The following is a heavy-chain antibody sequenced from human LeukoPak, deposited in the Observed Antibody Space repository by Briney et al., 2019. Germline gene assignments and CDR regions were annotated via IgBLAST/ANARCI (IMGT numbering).Heavy chain of an antibody. Sequence: SETLSLTCAVYGGSFSGYYWSWIRQPPGKGLEWIGEINHSGSTNYNPSLKSRVTISVDTSKNQFSLKLSSVTAADTAVYYCARYYGSGSYYNDYWGQGTLVTVSS. V-gene: IGHV4-34*01. J-gene: IGHJ4*02. CDR2: INHSGST. CDR3: ARYYGSGSYYNDY. D-gene: IGHD3-10*01. CDR1: GGSFSGYY.